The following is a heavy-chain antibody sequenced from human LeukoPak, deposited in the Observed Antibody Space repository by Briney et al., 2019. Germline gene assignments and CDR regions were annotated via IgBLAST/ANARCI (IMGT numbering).Heavy chain of an antibody. Sequence: GGSLRLSCTVSGFSLSNSIMHWVRQAPGEGLEWVALISHDESNKQYADSMKGRFTISRDISKNTVYLQMDSLSAADTAVYLCAREGDSSGYARAFDIWGQGTTVIVSS. J-gene: IGHJ3*02. CDR3: AREGDSSGYARAFDI. D-gene: IGHD3-22*01. CDR2: ISHDESNK. V-gene: IGHV3-30*03. CDR1: GFSLSNSI.